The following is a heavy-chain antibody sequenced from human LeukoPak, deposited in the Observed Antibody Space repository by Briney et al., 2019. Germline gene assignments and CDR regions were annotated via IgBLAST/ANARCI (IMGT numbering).Heavy chain of an antibody. CDR2: ISGSGGST. CDR1: GFTLSRYS. CDR3: ARDSAPFGGVTHASFDY. D-gene: IGHD3-16*01. J-gene: IGHJ4*02. V-gene: IGHV3-23*01. Sequence: GAPRLSCASSGFTLSRYSMSWGRQAPRKGLEGGSAISGSGGSTYYADSVKGRFTISRDNSKNTLYLQMNSLRAEDTAVYYCARDSAPFGGVTHASFDYWGQGTLVTVSS.